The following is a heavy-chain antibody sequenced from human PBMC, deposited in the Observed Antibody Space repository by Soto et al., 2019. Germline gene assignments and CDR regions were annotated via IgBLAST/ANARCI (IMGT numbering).Heavy chain of an antibody. J-gene: IGHJ4*02. V-gene: IGHV3-74*01. Sequence: PGGSLRLSCAASGFTFSSYWMHWVRQAPGKGLVWVSRINSDGSSTSYADSVKGRFTISRDNAKNTLYLQMNSLRAEDAAVYYCAREGVSSGYYWFDYWGQGTLVSVSS. CDR1: GFTFSSYW. D-gene: IGHD3-22*01. CDR3: AREGVSSGYYWFDY. CDR2: INSDGSST.